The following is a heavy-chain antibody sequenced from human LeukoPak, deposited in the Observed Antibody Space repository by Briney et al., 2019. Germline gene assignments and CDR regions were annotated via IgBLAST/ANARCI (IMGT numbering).Heavy chain of an antibody. CDR3: ARSGIAVAAYYFDY. CDR2: ISYDGSHK. V-gene: IGHV3-30*04. J-gene: IGHJ4*02. CDR1: RFIFSNYP. D-gene: IGHD6-19*01. Sequence: PGGSLRLSCAASRFIFSNYPMHWVRQAPGKGLEWVALISYDGSHKYYADSVKGRFTISRDNSKNTLYLQMNSLRAEDTAVYYCARSGIAVAAYYFDYWGQGTLVTVSS.